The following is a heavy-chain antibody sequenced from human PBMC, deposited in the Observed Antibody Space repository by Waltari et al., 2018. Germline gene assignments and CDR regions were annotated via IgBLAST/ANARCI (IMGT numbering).Heavy chain of an antibody. J-gene: IGHJ4*02. CDR2: IYTSGST. Sequence: QVQLQESGPGLVKPSETLSLTCTVSGGSISSYTWSWIRQPPGKGLEWIGYIYTSGSTNYNPSLKSRVTISVDTSKNQFSLKLSSVTAADTAVYYCASGGYSYGYQQWGQGTLVTVSS. D-gene: IGHD5-18*01. CDR3: ASGGYSYGYQQ. CDR1: GGSISSYT. V-gene: IGHV4-4*09.